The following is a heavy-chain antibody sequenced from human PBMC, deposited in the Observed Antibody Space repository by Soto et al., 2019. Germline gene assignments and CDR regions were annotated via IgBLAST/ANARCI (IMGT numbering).Heavy chain of an antibody. V-gene: IGHV3-21*01. CDR2: IGTSGSYI. D-gene: IGHD3-9*01. Sequence: GGSLRLSCAVSGFIFSRYSMNWVRQAPGKGLEWVSSIGTSGSYIYDTDSVKGRFTISRDNTKDSLYLQMNSLRAEDTAVYHCARSPGGYYIDWGQGTMVT. CDR3: ARSPGGYYID. J-gene: IGHJ3*01. CDR1: GFIFSRYS.